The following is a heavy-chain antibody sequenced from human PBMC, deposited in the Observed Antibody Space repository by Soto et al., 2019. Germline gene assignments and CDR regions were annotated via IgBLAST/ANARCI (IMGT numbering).Heavy chain of an antibody. Sequence: SGGSLRLSCSPSGFTFGDYAMNWFRQAPGKGLEWVGFIKSKAFGGTPEYAASVKGRFTISRDDSMSIAYLQMNSLKTDDTAVYYCTRVHYGRGFSSGAFDFWGQGTLDTVSS. CDR3: TRVHYGRGFSSGAFDF. V-gene: IGHV3-49*03. J-gene: IGHJ4*02. CDR2: IKSKAFGGTP. D-gene: IGHD5-18*01. CDR1: GFTFGDYA.